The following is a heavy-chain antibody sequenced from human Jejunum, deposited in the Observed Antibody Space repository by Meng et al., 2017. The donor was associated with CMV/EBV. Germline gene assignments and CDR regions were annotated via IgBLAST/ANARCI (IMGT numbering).Heavy chain of an antibody. J-gene: IGHJ4*02. CDR1: CDATSCGYYS. CDR2: IYYNGNA. D-gene: IGHD3-10*01. Sequence: VQLQGSGPRLVKPSQPLSLTCTVSCDATSCGYYSWNWIRQSPGKGLEWIGYIYYNGNAYYNPSLQSRVSISVDTSKNEFSLNLNSVTAADTALYFCARGGIFRGIDYWGQGTLVTVSS. CDR3: ARGGIFRGIDY. V-gene: IGHV4-30-4*08.